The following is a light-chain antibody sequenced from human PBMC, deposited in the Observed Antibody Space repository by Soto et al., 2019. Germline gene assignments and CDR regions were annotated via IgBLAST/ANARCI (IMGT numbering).Light chain of an antibody. J-gene: IGKJ4*01. V-gene: IGKV3-20*01. CDR2: GAS. CDR3: QQYGSPR. CDR1: QSVSSSY. Sequence: EIVLTQSPGTLSLSPGERATLSCRASQSVSSSYLAWYQQNPGQAPRLLIYGASSRATGIPDRFSGSGSGTDFTLTISRLEPEDFAVYYCQQYGSPRFGGGTKVDIK.